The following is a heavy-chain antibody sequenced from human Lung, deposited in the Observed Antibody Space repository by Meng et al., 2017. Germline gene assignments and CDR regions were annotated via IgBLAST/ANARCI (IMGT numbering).Heavy chain of an antibody. CDR1: GGSFSGYY. D-gene: IGHD4-11*01. CDR3: ARGPTTMAHDFDY. V-gene: IGHV4-34*01. J-gene: IGHJ4*02. Sequence: QVQIQQWGAGLLKPSETLSLACIVSGGSFSGYYWSWIRQPPGKGLEWIGEINHSGSTNYNPSLESRATISVDTSQNNLSLKLSSVTAADSAVYYCARGPTTMAHDFDYWGQGTLVTVSS. CDR2: INHSGST.